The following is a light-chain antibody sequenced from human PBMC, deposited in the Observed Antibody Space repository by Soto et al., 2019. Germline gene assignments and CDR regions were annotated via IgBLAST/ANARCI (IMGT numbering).Light chain of an antibody. CDR3: AAWDDSLSGLV. V-gene: IGLV1-47*02. Sequence: QSALTQPPSASGTPGQRVTISCSGSSSNIGSNYVYWYQHLPGTAPKLLIYNNNQRPSGVPDRFSGSKSGTSASLAISELRSDDEADYYCAAWDDSLSGLVFGGGTKLTV. J-gene: IGLJ2*01. CDR2: NNN. CDR1: SSNIGSNY.